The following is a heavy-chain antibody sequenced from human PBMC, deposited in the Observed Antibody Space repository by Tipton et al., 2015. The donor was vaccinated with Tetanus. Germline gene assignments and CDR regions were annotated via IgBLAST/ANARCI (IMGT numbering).Heavy chain of an antibody. D-gene: IGHD3-3*01. CDR2: ILYGKST. CDR1: GGSVSSGSYY. J-gene: IGHJ4*02. CDR3: ARIHDFWSGYFDF. Sequence: TLSLTCTVFGGSVSSGSYYWSWVRQAPGKGLEYIGYILYGKSTHYNPSLKSRLSMSADPAKNQFSLRLTSVTAADTAVYYCARIHDFWSGYFDFWGQGTLVTVSP. V-gene: IGHV4-61*01.